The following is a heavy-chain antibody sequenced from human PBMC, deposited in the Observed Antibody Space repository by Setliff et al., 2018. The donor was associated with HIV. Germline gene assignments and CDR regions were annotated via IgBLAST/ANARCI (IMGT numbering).Heavy chain of an antibody. CDR2: LNAGKGDT. Sequence: ASVKVSCKASGYTFTTYSMHWVRQAPGQSLEWMGWLNAGKGDTKFSQESQGRITINWDTSASTAYLELRSLRSEDTAVYYCARGALLAVFDFDYWGQGTMVTVSS. J-gene: IGHJ4*02. D-gene: IGHD2-8*02. V-gene: IGHV1-3*03. CDR3: ARGALLAVFDFDY. CDR1: GYTFTTYS.